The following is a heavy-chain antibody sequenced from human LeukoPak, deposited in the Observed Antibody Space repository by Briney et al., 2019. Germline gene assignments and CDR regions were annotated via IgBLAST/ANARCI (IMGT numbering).Heavy chain of an antibody. CDR1: GFTFSDYY. J-gene: IGHJ4*02. Sequence: GGSLRLSCAASGFTFSDYYMSWIRQAPGKGLEWVSYISSSGSTTYYADSVKGRFTISRDNAKNSLYLQMNSLRAEDTAVYYCARVVFRRSKGEGYYDSSGSYDYWGQGTLVTVSS. CDR3: ARVVFRRSKGEGYYDSSGSYDY. D-gene: IGHD3-22*01. V-gene: IGHV3-11*01. CDR2: ISSSGSTT.